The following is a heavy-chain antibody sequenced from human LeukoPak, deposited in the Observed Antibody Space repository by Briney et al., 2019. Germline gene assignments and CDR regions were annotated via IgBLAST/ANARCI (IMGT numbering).Heavy chain of an antibody. V-gene: IGHV4-59*01. D-gene: IGHD3-3*01. Sequence: IPSETLSLTCTVSGGSISSYYWSWIRQPPGKGLEWIGYIYYSGSTNYNPSLKSRVTISVDTSKNQFSLKLSSVTAADTAVYYCARSVYYDFWSGSYYYYMDVWGKGTTVTVSS. J-gene: IGHJ6*03. CDR1: GGSISSYY. CDR2: IYYSGST. CDR3: ARSVYYDFWSGSYYYYMDV.